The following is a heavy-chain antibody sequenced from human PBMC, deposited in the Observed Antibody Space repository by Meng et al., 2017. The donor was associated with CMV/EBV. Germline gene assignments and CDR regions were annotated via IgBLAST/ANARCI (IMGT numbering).Heavy chain of an antibody. CDR1: GFTFSSYG. D-gene: IGHD3-9*01. V-gene: IGHV3-30*02. CDR2: IRYDGSNK. Sequence: LSLTCAASGFTFSSYGMHWVRQAPGKGLEWVAFIRYDGSNKYYADSVKGRFTISRDNCKNTLYLQMNSLRAEDTAVYYCAIGEYDILTGSRPWGQGTLVTVSS. CDR3: AIGEYDILTGSRP. J-gene: IGHJ5*02.